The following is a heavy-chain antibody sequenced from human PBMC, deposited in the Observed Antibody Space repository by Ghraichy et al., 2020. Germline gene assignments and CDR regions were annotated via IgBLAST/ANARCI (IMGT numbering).Heavy chain of an antibody. CDR3: AAIVGATSVNAFDI. CDR1: GGSISSSSYY. V-gene: IGHV4-39*01. D-gene: IGHD1-26*01. Sequence: SETLSLTCTVSGGSISSSSYYWGWIRQPPGKGLEWIGSIYYSGSTYYNPSLKSRVTISVDTSKNQFSLKLSSVTAADTAVYYCAAIVGATSVNAFDIWGQGTMVTVSS. CDR2: IYYSGST. J-gene: IGHJ3*02.